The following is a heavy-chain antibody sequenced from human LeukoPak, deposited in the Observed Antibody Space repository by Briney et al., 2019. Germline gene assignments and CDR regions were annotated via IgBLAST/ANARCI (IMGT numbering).Heavy chain of an antibody. CDR2: SSAYNGNT. D-gene: IGHD2-2*01. J-gene: IGHJ6*02. V-gene: IGHV1-18*01. CDR3: ARDQMRYCSSTSCYYAMDV. CDR1: GYTFTSYG. Sequence: ASVKVSCNASGYTFTSYGISWVRQAPAQGLEWMGWSSAYNGNTNYAQKLQGRVTMTTDTSTSTAYMELRSLRSDDTAVYYCARDQMRYCSSTSCYYAMDVWGQGTTVTVSS.